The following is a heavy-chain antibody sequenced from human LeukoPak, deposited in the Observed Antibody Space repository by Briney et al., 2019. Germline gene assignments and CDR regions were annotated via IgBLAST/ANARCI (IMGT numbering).Heavy chain of an antibody. V-gene: IGHV1-46*01. CDR3: ARFPLRGVIMDLDY. CDR2: INPSGGST. CDR1: GYTFTSYY. J-gene: IGHJ4*02. D-gene: IGHD3-10*01. Sequence: ASVKVSCKASGYTFTSYYMHWVRQAPGQGLEWMGIINPSGGSTSYAQKFQGRVTMTTDTSTSTAYMELRSLRSDDTAVYYCARFPLRGVIMDLDYWGQGTLVTVSS.